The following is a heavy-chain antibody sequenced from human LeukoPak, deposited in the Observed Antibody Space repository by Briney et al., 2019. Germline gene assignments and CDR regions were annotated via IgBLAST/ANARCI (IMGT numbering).Heavy chain of an antibody. D-gene: IGHD2-15*01. CDR3: VRHFHGSGYVVDL. Sequence: SETVSLTCTASSGSISSTSYYWGWIRQPPGRGLEWIGGIIYSGNTYYNPSLKSRVTISVDTTKNQFSLKLTSVTAADTAVYFCVRHFHGSGYVVDLWGRGNLCPVSS. CDR2: IIYSGNT. V-gene: IGHV4-39*01. CDR1: SGSISSTSYY. J-gene: IGHJ5*02.